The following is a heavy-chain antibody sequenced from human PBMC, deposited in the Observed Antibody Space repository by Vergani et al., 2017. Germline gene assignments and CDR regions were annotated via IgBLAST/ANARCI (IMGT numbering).Heavy chain of an antibody. CDR3: ASGRPLRAARLSV. V-gene: IGHV4-34*01. D-gene: IGHD6-6*01. J-gene: IGHJ4*02. CDR2: INHSGST. Sequence: QVQLQQWGAGLLKPSETLSLTCAVYGGSFSGYYWSWIRQPPGKGLEWIGEINHSGSTNYNPSLKSRVTISVDTSKNQFSLKLSSVPAADTAVYYCASGRPLRAARLSVWGQGTLVTVSS. CDR1: GGSFSGYY.